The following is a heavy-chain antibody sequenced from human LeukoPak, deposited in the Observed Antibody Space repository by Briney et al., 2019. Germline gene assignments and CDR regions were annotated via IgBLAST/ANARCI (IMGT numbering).Heavy chain of an antibody. CDR2: ISYDGSNK. CDR1: GFTFSSYA. J-gene: IGHJ4*02. Sequence: HPGGSLRLSCAASGFTFSSYAMHWVRQAPGKGLEWVAVISYDGSNKYYADSVKGRFTISRDNSKNTLYLQMNSLRAEDTAVYYCARELRRPTIDYWGQGTLVTVSS. D-gene: IGHD4-17*01. V-gene: IGHV3-30-3*01. CDR3: ARELRRPTIDY.